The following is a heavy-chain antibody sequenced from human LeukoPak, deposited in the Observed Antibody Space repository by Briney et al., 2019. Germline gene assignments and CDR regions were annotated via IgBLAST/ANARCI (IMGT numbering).Heavy chain of an antibody. CDR1: GGSFSGYY. CDR3: ARVQYQLLYPFMIFYSFDC. Sequence: SETMSLTCAVYGGSFSGYYWSWIRQPPGKVLEWIGEINHRGSTNYNPSFKSRVTISVDTSKNHFSLKLSSVTAADTAVYYCARVQYQLLYPFMIFYSFDCWGQGTLVTVSS. CDR2: INHRGST. V-gene: IGHV4-34*01. J-gene: IGHJ4*02. D-gene: IGHD2-2*02.